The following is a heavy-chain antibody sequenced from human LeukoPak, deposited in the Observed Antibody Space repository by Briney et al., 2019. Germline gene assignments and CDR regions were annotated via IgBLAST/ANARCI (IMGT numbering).Heavy chain of an antibody. V-gene: IGHV4-61*01. CDR1: GGSVSSGSYY. CDR2: IYYSGST. D-gene: IGHD6-6*01. CDR3: ARSIQVGNWFDP. Sequence: SETLSLTCTVSGGSVSSGSYYWSWIRQPPGKGLEWIGYIYYSGSTNYNPSLKSRVTISVDTSKNQFSLKLGSVTAADTAVYYCARSIQVGNWFDPWDQGTLVTVSS. J-gene: IGHJ5*02.